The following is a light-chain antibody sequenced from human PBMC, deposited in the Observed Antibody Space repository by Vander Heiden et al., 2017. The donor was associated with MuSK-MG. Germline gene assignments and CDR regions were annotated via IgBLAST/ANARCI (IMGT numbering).Light chain of an antibody. Sequence: EIVLTQSPGTLSLSPGERATLSCRASQSVSSSYLAWYQQKPGQAPRLLIYGASSRATGIPDRFSGSGSGTDFTLTISRLEPEDFAVYYGQQYGSSPFTFGHGTKVDIK. V-gene: IGKV3-20*01. CDR1: QSVSSSY. CDR2: GAS. CDR3: QQYGSSPFT. J-gene: IGKJ3*01.